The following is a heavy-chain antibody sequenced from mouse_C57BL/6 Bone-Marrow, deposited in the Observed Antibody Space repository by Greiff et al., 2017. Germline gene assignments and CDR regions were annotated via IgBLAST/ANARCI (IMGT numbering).Heavy chain of an antibody. CDR3: ARSGDDDGFP. J-gene: IGHJ3*01. CDR2: INPSSGYT. V-gene: IGHV1-4*01. D-gene: IGHD2-3*01. Sequence: QVQLKESGAELARPGASVKMSCKASGYTFTSYTMHWVKQRPGQGLEWIGYINPSSGYTKYNQKFKDKATLTADKSSSTAYMQLSSLTSEDSAVYYCARSGDDDGFPRGQGTLVTVSA. CDR1: GYTFTSYT.